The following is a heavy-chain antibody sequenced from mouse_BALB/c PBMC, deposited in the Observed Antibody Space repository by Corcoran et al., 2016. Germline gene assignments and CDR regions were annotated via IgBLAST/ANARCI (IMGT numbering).Heavy chain of an antibody. CDR1: GYTFTNYG. V-gene: IGHV9-3-1*01. J-gene: IGHJ1*01. CDR3: ARFRYSGSRAWCFVV. Sequence: QIQLVQFGPELKKPGETVKISCKASGYTFTNYGMNWVKQAPGKGLKWMGLINTYTGEPTYVDDFKGRFAFSLETSDSTAYLQLNNLKDEETATDFCARFRYSGSRAWCFVVWGAGTTVTVSS. D-gene: IGHD1-1*01. CDR2: INTYTGEP.